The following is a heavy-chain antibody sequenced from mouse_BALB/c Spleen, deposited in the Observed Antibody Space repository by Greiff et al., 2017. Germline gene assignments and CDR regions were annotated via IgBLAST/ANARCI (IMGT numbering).Heavy chain of an antibody. CDR2: IRNKANGYTT. J-gene: IGHJ3*01. D-gene: IGHD2-3*01. V-gene: IGHV7-3*02. Sequence: EVKVVESGGGLVQPGGSLRLSCATSGFTFTDYYMSWVRQPPGKALEWLGFIRNKANGYTTEYSASVKGRFTISRDNSQSILYLQMNTLRAEDSATYYCARADGYYVGFAYWGQGTLVTVSA. CDR3: ARADGYYVGFAY. CDR1: GFTFTDYY.